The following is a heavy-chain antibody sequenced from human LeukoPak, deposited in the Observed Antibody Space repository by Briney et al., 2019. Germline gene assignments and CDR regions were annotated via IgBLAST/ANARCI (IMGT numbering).Heavy chain of an antibody. Sequence: GGSLKLSCAASGFTFSGSAMHGARQASGKGREWVGRIRSKANSYATAYAASVKGRFTISRDDSKNTAYLQMNSLKTEDTAVYYCTRPPSRPYCSSTSCYSDDYWGQGTLVTVSS. CDR2: IRSKANSYAT. J-gene: IGHJ4*02. CDR1: GFTFSGSA. CDR3: TRPPSRPYCSSTSCYSDDY. V-gene: IGHV3-73*01. D-gene: IGHD2-2*01.